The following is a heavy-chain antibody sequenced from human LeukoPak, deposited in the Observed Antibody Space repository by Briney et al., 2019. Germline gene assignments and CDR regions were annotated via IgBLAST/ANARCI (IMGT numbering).Heavy chain of an antibody. CDR2: LRYDGSNK. D-gene: IGHD3-9*01. Sequence: GGSLRLSCAASGFTFSSYGMYWVRQAPGKGGKGVAFLRYDGSNKYYADSVKGRFTISRDNSKNTLYLQMNSLRPEDTAIYYCAKDRQRYHILTGRSPLSYFDSWGQGTLVTVSS. CDR3: AKDRQRYHILTGRSPLSYFDS. CDR1: GFTFSSYG. J-gene: IGHJ4*02. V-gene: IGHV3-30*02.